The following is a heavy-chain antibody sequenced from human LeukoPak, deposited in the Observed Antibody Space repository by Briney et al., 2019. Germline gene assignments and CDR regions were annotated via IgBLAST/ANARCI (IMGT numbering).Heavy chain of an antibody. CDR1: GFTFSSYS. J-gene: IGHJ3*02. CDR3: ARDQDSSGYYCGGAFDI. Sequence: PGGSLRLSCAASGFTFSSYSMNWVRQAPGKGLEWVSSISSRSSYIYYADSVKGRFTVSRDNAKNSLYLQMNSLRAEDTAVYYCARDQDSSGYYCGGAFDIWGQGTMVTVSS. CDR2: ISSRSSYI. D-gene: IGHD3-22*01. V-gene: IGHV3-21*01.